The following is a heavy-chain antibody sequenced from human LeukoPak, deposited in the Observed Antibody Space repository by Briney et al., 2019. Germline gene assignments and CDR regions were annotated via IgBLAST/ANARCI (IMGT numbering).Heavy chain of an antibody. CDR1: GYTFTSYY. J-gene: IGHJ4*02. CDR3: ARRFILEGWTYYDFWSGYYSDAYFDY. D-gene: IGHD3-3*01. V-gene: IGHV1-46*01. CDR2: INPSGGST. Sequence: ASVKVSCKASGYTFTSYYMHWVRQAPGQGLEWMGIINPSGGSTSYAQKFQGRVTMTRDMSTSTVYMELSSLRSEDTAVYYCARRFILEGWTYYDFWSGYYSDAYFDYWGQGTLVTVSS.